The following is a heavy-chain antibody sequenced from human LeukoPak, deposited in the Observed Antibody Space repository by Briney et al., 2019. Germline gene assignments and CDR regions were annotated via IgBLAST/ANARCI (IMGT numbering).Heavy chain of an antibody. Sequence: GGSLRLSCAASGFTFSSYAMHWVRQAPGKGLEWVAVISYDGSNKYYADSVKGRFTISRDNSKNTLYLQMNSLRADDTAVYYCALLRFLEWFYGMDVWGQGTTVTVSS. D-gene: IGHD3-3*01. CDR1: GFTFSSYA. CDR2: ISYDGSNK. J-gene: IGHJ6*02. V-gene: IGHV3-30*04. CDR3: ALLRFLEWFYGMDV.